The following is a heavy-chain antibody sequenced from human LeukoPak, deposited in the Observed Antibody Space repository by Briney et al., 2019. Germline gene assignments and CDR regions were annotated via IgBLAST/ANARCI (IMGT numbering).Heavy chain of an antibody. D-gene: IGHD3-10*01. CDR3: ARRYGSGSYDKFDY. V-gene: IGHV4-59*08. CDR2: IFSTGST. Sequence: PSETLSLTCTVSGGSISSYHWNWIRQPPGKGLEWIGYIFSTGSTNYNPSLKSRDTISLDTSKSQFSLRLTSVTAADTAVYYCARRYGSGSYDKFDYWGQGTVVTVSS. J-gene: IGHJ4*02. CDR1: GGSISSYH.